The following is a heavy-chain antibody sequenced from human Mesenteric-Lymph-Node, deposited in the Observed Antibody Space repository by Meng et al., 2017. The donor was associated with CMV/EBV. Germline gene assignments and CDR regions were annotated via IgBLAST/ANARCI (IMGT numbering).Heavy chain of an antibody. D-gene: IGHD4-11*01. Sequence: PSCAASGFSFSNYWMTWVRLTPGKGLEWVANIKEDGSENYYVDSVKGRFTISRDNAKNSLYLQMNSLRAEDTAMYYCATTVTTWEDYWGQGTLVTVSS. CDR1: GFSFSNYW. V-gene: IGHV3-7*01. J-gene: IGHJ4*02. CDR3: ATTVTTWEDY. CDR2: IKEDGSEN.